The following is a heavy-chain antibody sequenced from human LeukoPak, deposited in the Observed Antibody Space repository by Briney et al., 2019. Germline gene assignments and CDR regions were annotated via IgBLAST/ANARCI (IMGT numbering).Heavy chain of an antibody. Sequence: SETLSLTCTVSGGSISSGGYYWSWIRQPPGKGLEWIGYIYYSGSTNYNPSLKSRVTISVDTSKNQFSLKLSSVTAADTAVYYCARLGQLGVDYWGQGTLVTVSS. V-gene: IGHV4-61*08. CDR1: GGSISSGGYY. CDR3: ARLGQLGVDY. D-gene: IGHD5-24*01. J-gene: IGHJ4*02. CDR2: IYYSGST.